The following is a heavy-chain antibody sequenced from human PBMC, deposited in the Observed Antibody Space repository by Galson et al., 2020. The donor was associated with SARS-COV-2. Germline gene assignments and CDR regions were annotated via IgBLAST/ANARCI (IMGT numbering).Heavy chain of an antibody. Sequence: ETSEPLSLTCNVSDVPMSSYYWHWIRQPPGQGLEWIGYVSYSGSTNYNPSLQSRVTISVDLSKNQFSLKLSSVTAADTAMYDCARDPAPLYGDNFYYSMDVWGHGTTVTVSS. V-gene: IGHV4-59*01. CDR2: VSYSGST. CDR1: DVPMSSYY. CDR3: ARDPAPLYGDNFYYSMDV. D-gene: IGHD4-17*01. J-gene: IGHJ6*02.